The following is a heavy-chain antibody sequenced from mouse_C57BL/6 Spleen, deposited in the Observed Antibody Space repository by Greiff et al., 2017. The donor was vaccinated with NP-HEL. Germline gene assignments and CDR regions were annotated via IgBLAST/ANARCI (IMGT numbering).Heavy chain of an antibody. CDR3: TRDAVGPDYSFAY. Sequence: EVKLMESGEGLVKPGGSLKLSCAASGFTFSSYAMSWVRQTPEKRLEWVAYISSGGDYTYYADTVKGRFTISRDNARNTLYLQMSSLKSEDTAMYYFTRDAVGPDYSFAYWGQGTLVTVSA. J-gene: IGHJ3*01. V-gene: IGHV5-9-1*02. CDR1: GFTFSSYA. CDR2: ISSGGDYT. D-gene: IGHD6-5*01.